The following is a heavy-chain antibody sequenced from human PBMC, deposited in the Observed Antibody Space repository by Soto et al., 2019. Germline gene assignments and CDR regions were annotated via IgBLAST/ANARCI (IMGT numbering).Heavy chain of an antibody. V-gene: IGHV4-30-2*01. Sequence: SETLSLTCAFSGGSISSGGDSWSWIRQPPGKGLEWIGYIYHSGSTYYNPSLKSRVTISVDRSKNQFSLKLNSMTAADTAVYYCARVPTPWGQGTLVTVSS. J-gene: IGHJ5*02. CDR2: IYHSGST. CDR1: GGSISSGGDS. CDR3: ARVPTP.